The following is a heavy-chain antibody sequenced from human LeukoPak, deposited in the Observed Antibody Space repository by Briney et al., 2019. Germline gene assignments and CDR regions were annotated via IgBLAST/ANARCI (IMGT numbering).Heavy chain of an antibody. CDR2: IIPIFDST. CDR3: ARGLRPGADHSPYFYHLDV. D-gene: IGHD5/OR15-5a*01. Sequence: ASVKVSCKASGGTLRTYAINWVRQAPGQGLEWMGRIIPIFDSTIYAQKFQDRVTLSTDESTNTAYMELTSLISEDTAVYYCARGLRPGADHSPYFYHLDVWGKGTTVTVSS. J-gene: IGHJ6*04. V-gene: IGHV1-69*05. CDR1: GGTLRTYA.